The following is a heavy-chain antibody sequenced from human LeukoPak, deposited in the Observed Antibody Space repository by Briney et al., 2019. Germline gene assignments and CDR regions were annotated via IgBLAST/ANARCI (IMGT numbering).Heavy chain of an antibody. Sequence: PGGSLRLSCAASGFTFSSYEMNWVRQAPGKGLEWVSYISSSGSTIYYADSVKGRFTISRDNAKNSLYLQMISLRAEDTAVYYCARVTYSSSFSSDYWGQGTLVTVSS. CDR3: ARVTYSSSFSSDY. D-gene: IGHD6-13*01. V-gene: IGHV3-48*03. CDR1: GFTFSSYE. J-gene: IGHJ4*02. CDR2: ISSSGSTI.